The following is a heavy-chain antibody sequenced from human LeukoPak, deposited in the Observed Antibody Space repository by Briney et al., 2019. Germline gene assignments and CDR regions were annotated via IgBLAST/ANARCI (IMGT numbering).Heavy chain of an antibody. J-gene: IGHJ6*03. D-gene: IGHD3-16*01. CDR3: ARETSQKGAHYMDV. CDR1: GGSISSYY. Sequence: SETLSLICTVSGGSISSYYWSWIRQPPGKGLEWIGYIYYSGSTNYKSSLKSRVTISVDTSKNQFSLKLSSVTAADTAVYYCARETSQKGAHYMDVWGKGTTVTISS. V-gene: IGHV4-59*01. CDR2: IYYSGST.